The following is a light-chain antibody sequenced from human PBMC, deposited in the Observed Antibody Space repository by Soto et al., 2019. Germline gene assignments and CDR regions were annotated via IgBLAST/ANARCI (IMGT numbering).Light chain of an antibody. Sequence: EIVLTQSPGTLYWSAGERATLSCRASQSVSSSYLAWYQQKPGQAPRLLIYGASSRATGIPDRFSGSGSGTDVTLTISRREPEDFAVYYCQQYRNSLYTFGQGTKLEIK. CDR1: QSVSSSY. V-gene: IGKV3-20*01. J-gene: IGKJ2*01. CDR3: QQYRNSLYT. CDR2: GAS.